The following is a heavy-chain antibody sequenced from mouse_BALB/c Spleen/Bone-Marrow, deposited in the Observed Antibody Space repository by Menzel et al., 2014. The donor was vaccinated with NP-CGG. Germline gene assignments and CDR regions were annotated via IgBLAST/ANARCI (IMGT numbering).Heavy chain of an antibody. Sequence: QVQLQQPGAELVRPGASVKLSCKASGYTFTTYWMHWVKQRPGQGLEWIGEINPSDGRTNYSEKFKSKATLTVDKSSNTAYMQLNSLTSEDSAVYYCARRDSSGYLFDYWGQGTTLTVSS. D-gene: IGHD3-2*01. CDR3: ARRDSSGYLFDY. J-gene: IGHJ2*01. V-gene: IGHV1S81*02. CDR2: INPSDGRT. CDR1: GYTFTTYW.